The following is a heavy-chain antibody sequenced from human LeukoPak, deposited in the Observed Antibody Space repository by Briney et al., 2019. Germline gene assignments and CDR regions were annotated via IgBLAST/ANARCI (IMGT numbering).Heavy chain of an antibody. CDR2: INHSGST. D-gene: IGHD2-2*01. J-gene: IGHJ6*04. Sequence: SESLSLTCAVYGGSFSGYYWSWIRQPPGKGLEWIGEINHSGSTNYNPSLKSRVTISVDTSKKQFSLKLTSVTAADTAVYYCSREGIVVLPAAPLDVWGKGTTVTVSS. CDR3: SREGIVVLPAAPLDV. V-gene: IGHV4-34*01. CDR1: GGSFSGYY.